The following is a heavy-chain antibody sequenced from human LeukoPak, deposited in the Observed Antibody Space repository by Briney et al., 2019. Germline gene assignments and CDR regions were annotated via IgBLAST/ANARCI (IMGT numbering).Heavy chain of an antibody. V-gene: IGHV3-30*02. CDR2: IRYDGSNK. CDR1: GFTFSSYG. J-gene: IGHJ4*02. CDR3: AKESGGSYSFDS. Sequence: PGGSLRLSCAASGFTFSSYGVHWVRQAPGKGLEWLAFIRYDGSNKYYVDSVKGRFTISRDNSKNTLYLEMNSMRTEDTALYYCAKESGGSYSFDSWGQGTLVTVSS. D-gene: IGHD2-15*01.